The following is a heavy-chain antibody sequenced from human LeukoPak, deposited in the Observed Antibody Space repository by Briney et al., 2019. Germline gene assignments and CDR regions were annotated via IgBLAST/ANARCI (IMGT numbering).Heavy chain of an antibody. CDR1: GFTFSNYA. V-gene: IGHV3-23*01. D-gene: IGHD6-25*01. CDR2: ISGSGGST. Sequence: GGSLRLSCAASGFTFSNYAMSWVRQAPGKGLEWVSAISGSGGSTYYADSVKGRLTISRDNSKNTLYLQMNSLRAEDTAVYYCANGFTVVDYWGQGTLVTVSS. CDR3: ANGFTVVDY. J-gene: IGHJ4*02.